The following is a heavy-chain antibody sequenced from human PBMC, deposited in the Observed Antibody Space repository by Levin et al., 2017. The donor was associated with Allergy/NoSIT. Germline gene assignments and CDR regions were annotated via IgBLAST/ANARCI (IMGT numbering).Heavy chain of an antibody. J-gene: IGHJ3*02. Sequence: GESLKISCAASGFTFGSYNMNWVRQAPGKGLEWVSSVSSDSIYIYYADSVKGRFTISRDNAKNSLYLQLNSLRAEDTAVYYCARDWGAVPTSHDAFDIWGQGTMVTVSS. D-gene: IGHD1-26*01. CDR1: GFTFGSYN. V-gene: IGHV3-21*01. CDR3: ARDWGAVPTSHDAFDI. CDR2: VSSDSIYI.